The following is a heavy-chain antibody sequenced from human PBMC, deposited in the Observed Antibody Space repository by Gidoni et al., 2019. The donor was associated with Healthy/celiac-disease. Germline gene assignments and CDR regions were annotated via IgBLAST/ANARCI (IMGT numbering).Heavy chain of an antibody. CDR2: ISYDGSNK. V-gene: IGHV3-30*18. D-gene: IGHD2-15*01. J-gene: IGHJ3*02. Sequence: QVQLVESGGGVVQPGRSLRLSCAASGFPFSRYGMHWVRQAPGKGLEWVAVISYDGSNKYYADSVKGRFTISRDNSKNTLYLQMNSLRAEDTAVYYCAKGPTDIVVVVAVDNRAFDIWGQGTMVTVSS. CDR3: AKGPTDIVVVVAVDNRAFDI. CDR1: GFPFSRYG.